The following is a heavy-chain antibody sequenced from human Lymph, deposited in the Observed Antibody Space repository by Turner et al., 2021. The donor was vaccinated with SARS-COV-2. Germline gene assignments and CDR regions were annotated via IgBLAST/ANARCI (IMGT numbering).Heavy chain of an antibody. V-gene: IGHV4-59*01. Sequence: QVQLQDSGPRLLKPLENLSLTCTVSGGPRNSNYWSWIRQPPGNRLEWIGYIYYRESTNYNPSLKSRVTISVDTSKNQCSLKLTSVTAADTAIYYCARETVNNWVDPWGQGILVTVSS. J-gene: IGHJ5*02. CDR3: ARETVNNWVDP. CDR1: GGPRNSNY. CDR2: IYYREST. D-gene: IGHD2-21*02.